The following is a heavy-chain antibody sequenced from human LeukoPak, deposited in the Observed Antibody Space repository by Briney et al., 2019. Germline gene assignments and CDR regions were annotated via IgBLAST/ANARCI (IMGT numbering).Heavy chain of an antibody. CDR3: ARAHSPYYYYYMDV. CDR1: GYSISSGYY. J-gene: IGHJ6*03. V-gene: IGHV4-38-2*02. CDR2: IYHGGSN. D-gene: IGHD4-11*01. Sequence: TSETLSLTCTVSGYSISSGYYWGWIRQPPGKGLDWIGSIYHGGSNYYNPSLKSRVTISVDTSKNQFSLKLSSVTAADTAVYYCARAHSPYYYYYMDVWGKGTTVTVSS.